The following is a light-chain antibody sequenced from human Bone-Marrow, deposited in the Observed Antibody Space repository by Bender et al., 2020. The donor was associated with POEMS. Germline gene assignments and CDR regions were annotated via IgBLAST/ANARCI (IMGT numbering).Light chain of an antibody. Sequence: SYEVIHPPSVSVSPGQTASITCSGDDLGDKYVAWYQQKPGQSPVLVIYQDTKRPSGIPERFSGSNSGNTATLTISGTQAMDEADYYCQAWDTYSVIFGGRTKLTVL. J-gene: IGLJ2*01. CDR3: QAWDTYSVI. V-gene: IGLV3-1*01. CDR2: QDT. CDR1: DLGDKY.